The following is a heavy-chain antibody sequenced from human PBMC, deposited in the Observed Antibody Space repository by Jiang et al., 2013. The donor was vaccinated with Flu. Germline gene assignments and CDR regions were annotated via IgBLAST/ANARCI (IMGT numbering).Heavy chain of an antibody. D-gene: IGHD1-7*01. J-gene: IGHJ5*02. CDR3: ARGRRSVRNYVWFDP. CDR1: GGSFSGYY. Sequence: LLKPSETLSLTCAVYGGSFSGYYWSWIRQPPGKGLEWIGEINHSGSTNYNPSLKSRVTISVDTSKNQFSLKLSSVTAADTAVYYCARGRRSVRNYVWFDPWGQGTLVTVSS. V-gene: IGHV4-34*01. CDR2: INHSGST.